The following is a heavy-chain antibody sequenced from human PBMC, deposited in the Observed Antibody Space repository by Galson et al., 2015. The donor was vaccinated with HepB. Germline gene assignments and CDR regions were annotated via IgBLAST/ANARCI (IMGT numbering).Heavy chain of an antibody. Sequence: SLRLSCAASGFTFSTYSMTWVRQAPGKGLEWVSYSNGGSSTIYYADSVKGRFTISRDNAKNSLYLQMNSLRDDDTAVYYCARDSGIAGVDDYWGQGTLVTVSS. J-gene: IGHJ4*02. CDR3: ARDSGIAGVDDY. CDR2: SNGGSSTI. CDR1: GFTFSTYS. D-gene: IGHD6-13*01. V-gene: IGHV3-48*02.